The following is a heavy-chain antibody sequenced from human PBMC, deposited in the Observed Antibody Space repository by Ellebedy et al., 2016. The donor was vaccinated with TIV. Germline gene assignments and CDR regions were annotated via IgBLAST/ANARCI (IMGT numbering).Heavy chain of an antibody. CDR3: AKELKEGSSDY. Sequence: GESLKISCATSGFAFSGFAMHWVRQAPGKGLEWGSVIWYDGINKYYADSVKGRFTISRDNSKNTLFLQMNSLRVEDTAVYYCAKELKEGSSDYWGQGTLVTVSS. J-gene: IGHJ4*02. CDR1: GFAFSGFA. V-gene: IGHV3-33*06. CDR2: IWYDGINK. D-gene: IGHD6-19*01.